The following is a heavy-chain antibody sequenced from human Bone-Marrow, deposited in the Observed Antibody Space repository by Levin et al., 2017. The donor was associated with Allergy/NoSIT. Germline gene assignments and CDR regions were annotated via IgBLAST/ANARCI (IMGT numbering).Heavy chain of an antibody. J-gene: IGHJ4*02. CDR1: GFTFNNYG. CDR3: AKWASYCGGDCYWFAPFDC. D-gene: IGHD2-21*01. V-gene: IGHV3-23*01. Sequence: GGSLRLSCAASGFTFNNYGLSWVRQAPGKGLEWVSAISGSGNNIYYADSVRGRFTISRDNSKNTLDLQLNSLTAEDTAVYYCAKWASYCGGDCYWFAPFDCWGQRALVTVSS. CDR2: ISGSGNNI.